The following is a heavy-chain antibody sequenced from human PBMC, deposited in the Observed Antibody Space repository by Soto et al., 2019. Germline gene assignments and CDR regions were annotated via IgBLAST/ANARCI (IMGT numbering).Heavy chain of an antibody. J-gene: IGHJ4*02. Sequence: QVQLVESGGGLVKPGGSLRLSCAASGFTFTDYYMNWIRQAPGKGLEWVSYISSTSTYTNYADSVKGRFTISRDNAKNSLYLQMNSLRAEDTAVYYCARDANYAANWGQGTLVTVSS. V-gene: IGHV3-11*05. CDR3: ARDANYAAN. D-gene: IGHD1-7*01. CDR1: GFTFTDYY. CDR2: ISSTSTYT.